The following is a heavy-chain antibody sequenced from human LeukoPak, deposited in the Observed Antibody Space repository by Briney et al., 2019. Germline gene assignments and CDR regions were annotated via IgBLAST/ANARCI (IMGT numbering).Heavy chain of an antibody. Sequence: GGSLRLSCAASGFTFSDYWMHWVRQAPGKGLVWVLGMNTDGSEIRYADSVKGRFTISRDNAMSTVYLQMNSLRVEDTAMFYCARGSGYYYLDYWGQGALVTVSS. CDR2: MNTDGSEI. CDR3: ARGSGYYYLDY. J-gene: IGHJ4*02. CDR1: GFTFSDYW. D-gene: IGHD5-18*01. V-gene: IGHV3-74*01.